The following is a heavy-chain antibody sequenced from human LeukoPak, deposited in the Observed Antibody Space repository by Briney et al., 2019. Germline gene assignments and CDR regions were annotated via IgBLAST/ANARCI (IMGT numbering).Heavy chain of an antibody. J-gene: IGHJ3*02. CDR3: ARGGVLRFLEWYTVDAFDI. D-gene: IGHD3-3*01. Sequence: GGSLRLSCAASGFTLSSYEMNWVRQAPGKGLEWVSYISSSGSTIYYADSVKGRFTISRDNAKNSLYLQMNSLRAEDTALYYCARGGVLRFLEWYTVDAFDIWGRGTMVTVSS. CDR2: ISSSGSTI. V-gene: IGHV3-48*03. CDR1: GFTLSSYE.